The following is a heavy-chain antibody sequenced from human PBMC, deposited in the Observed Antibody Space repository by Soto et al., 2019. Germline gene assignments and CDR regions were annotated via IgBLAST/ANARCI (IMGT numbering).Heavy chain of an antibody. D-gene: IGHD6-19*01. V-gene: IGHV1-3*01. J-gene: IGHJ4*02. CDR3: ARKLRIAVAGISGIDY. Sequence: FQGRVTITRDTSASTAYMELSSLRSEDTAVYYCARKLRIAVAGISGIDYWGQGTLVTVSS.